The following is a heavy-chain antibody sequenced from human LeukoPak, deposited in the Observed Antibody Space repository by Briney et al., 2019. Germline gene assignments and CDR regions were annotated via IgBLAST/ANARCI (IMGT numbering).Heavy chain of an antibody. CDR3: AKCGSGPVPLGYGMYV. D-gene: IGHD3-10*01. CDR2: ISGGGGST. V-gene: IGHV3-23*01. J-gene: IGHJ6*01. CDR1: GFIFTNYA. Sequence: GGSLRLSCAASGFIFTNYAMSWVRQAPGKGPEWVAAISGGGGSTSYADSVKGRFTISTDTSKNTVYLQMNSLRAEDTAIYYCAKCGSGPVPLGYGMYVRGRGTTVKVSS.